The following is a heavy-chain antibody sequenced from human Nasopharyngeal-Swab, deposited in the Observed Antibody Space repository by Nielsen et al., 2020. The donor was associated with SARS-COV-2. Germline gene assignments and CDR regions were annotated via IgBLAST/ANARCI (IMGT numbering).Heavy chain of an antibody. CDR3: ARGGPTFGGVTGY. D-gene: IGHD3-16*01. CDR2: ISSSSSYI. J-gene: IGHJ4*02. V-gene: IGHV3-21*01. Sequence: ALRLSCAASGFTFSSYAMNWVRQAPGKGLEWVSSISSSSSYIYYADSVKGRFTISRDNAKNSLYLQMNSLRAEDTAVYYCARGGPTFGGVTGYWGQGTLVTVSS. CDR1: GFTFSSYA.